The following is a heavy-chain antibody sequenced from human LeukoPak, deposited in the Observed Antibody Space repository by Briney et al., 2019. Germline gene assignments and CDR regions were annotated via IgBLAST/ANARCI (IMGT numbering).Heavy chain of an antibody. D-gene: IGHD2-21*02. Sequence: SETLSLTCTVSGGSISSYYWSWIRQPAGKGLEWIGRIYTSGSTNYNPTLKSRVTMSVDTSKNQFSLKLSSVTAADTAVYYCARTQYCGGDCYPNWGQGTLVTVSS. CDR3: ARTQYCGGDCYPN. CDR1: GGSISSYY. J-gene: IGHJ4*02. CDR2: IYTSGST. V-gene: IGHV4-4*07.